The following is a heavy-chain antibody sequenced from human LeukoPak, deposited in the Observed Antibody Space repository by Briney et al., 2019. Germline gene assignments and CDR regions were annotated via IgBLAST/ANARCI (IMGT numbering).Heavy chain of an antibody. J-gene: IGHJ4*02. V-gene: IGHV4-61*08. D-gene: IGHD3-10*01. CDR3: ARGTMVRGVRGNYFDY. CDR1: GGSISSGGYY. Sequence: SQTLSLTCTVSGGSISSGGYYWSWIRQPPGKGLEWIGYIYYSGSTNYNPSLKSRVTISVDTSKNQFSLKLSSVTAADTAVYYCARGTMVRGVRGNYFDYWGQGTLVTVSS. CDR2: IYYSGST.